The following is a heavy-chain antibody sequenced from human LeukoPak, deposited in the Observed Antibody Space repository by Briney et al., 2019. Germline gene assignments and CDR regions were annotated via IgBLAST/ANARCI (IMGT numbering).Heavy chain of an antibody. D-gene: IGHD2-15*01. Sequence: GGSLRLSCAASGFIFTDYYMSWVRQAPGKGLEWVSYISSRSSTIYYADSVKGRFTISRDNAKNSLYLQMNSLRAEDTAVYYCARDQGLVVVAAGDAFDIWGQGTMVTVSS. V-gene: IGHV3-11*04. CDR3: ARDQGLVVVAAGDAFDI. J-gene: IGHJ3*02. CDR2: ISSRSSTI. CDR1: GFIFTDYY.